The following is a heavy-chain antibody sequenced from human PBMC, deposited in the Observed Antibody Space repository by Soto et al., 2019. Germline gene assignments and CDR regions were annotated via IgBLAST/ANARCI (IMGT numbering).Heavy chain of an antibody. V-gene: IGHV3-53*04. CDR1: GFTVNRNH. CDR2: IYSGDNP. CDR3: VGNRDVYNDRYYDS. Sequence: EVQLVESGGGLVQPGGSLRLSCAASGFTVNRNHIAWVRQAPGKGLEWVSVIYSGDNPEYADSVKGRFTISRNHSKNLVFVQMDRLSVEDTAFYYCVGNRDVYNDRYYDSWGQGTLVSVSS. J-gene: IGHJ4*02. D-gene: IGHD1-1*01.